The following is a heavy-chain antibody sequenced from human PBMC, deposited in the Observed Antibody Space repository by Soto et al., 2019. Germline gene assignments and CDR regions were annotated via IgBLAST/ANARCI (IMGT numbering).Heavy chain of an antibody. CDR2: ISGYNGNT. Sequence: QVQLVQSGAEVKKPGASVKVSCKTSGYTFSSYGFSWVRQAPGQGLEWIGWISGYNGNTNYAQRFQGRVTMTTDTSTSTAYMELRSLRSDDTAMYYCASEGQLGYWGQGTLVTVSS. CDR1: GYTFSSYG. J-gene: IGHJ4*02. V-gene: IGHV1-18*01. D-gene: IGHD6-6*01. CDR3: ASEGQLGY.